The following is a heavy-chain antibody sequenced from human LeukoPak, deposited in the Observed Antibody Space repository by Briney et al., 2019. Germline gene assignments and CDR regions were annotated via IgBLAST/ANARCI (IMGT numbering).Heavy chain of an antibody. CDR3: ARVDIVVVPAVRFYFDY. CDR1: GGSISSYY. Sequence: SETLSLTCTVSGGSISSYYWSWIRQPPGKGLEWIGYIYYNGSTNYNPSLKSRVTISVDTSKNQFSLKLSSVTAADTAVYYCARVDIVVVPAVRFYFDYWGQGTLVTVSS. J-gene: IGHJ4*02. CDR2: IYYNGST. V-gene: IGHV4-59*01. D-gene: IGHD2-2*01.